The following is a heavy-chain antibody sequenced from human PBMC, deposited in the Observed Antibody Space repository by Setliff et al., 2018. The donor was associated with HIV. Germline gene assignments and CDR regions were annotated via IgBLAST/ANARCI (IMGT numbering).Heavy chain of an antibody. Sequence: GGSLRLSCAASGFAFSGDSVNWVRQAPGKGLEWISYISFSTGSIYYADSVKGRFTISSDTAKNALYLQMNSLRAEDTAVYYCARDWSRYCSSTNCPPRGWFDPWGQGTLVTVSS. J-gene: IGHJ5*02. CDR3: ARDWSRYCSSTNCPPRGWFDP. CDR1: GFAFSGDS. V-gene: IGHV3-48*01. CDR2: ISFSTGSI. D-gene: IGHD2-2*01.